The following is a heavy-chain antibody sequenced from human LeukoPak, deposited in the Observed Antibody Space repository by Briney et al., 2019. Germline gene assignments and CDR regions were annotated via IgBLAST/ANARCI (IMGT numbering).Heavy chain of an antibody. CDR3: ARSYSSSWYITQYYYYMDV. CDR1: GGSISSYY. J-gene: IGHJ6*03. Sequence: PSETLSLTCTVSGGSISSYYWSWIRQPPGKGLEWIGYIYRSGSTNYNPSLKSRVTISVDTSKNQFSLKLSSVTAADTAVYYCARSYSSSWYITQYYYYMDVWGKGTTVTVSS. CDR2: IYRSGST. D-gene: IGHD6-13*01. V-gene: IGHV4-59*01.